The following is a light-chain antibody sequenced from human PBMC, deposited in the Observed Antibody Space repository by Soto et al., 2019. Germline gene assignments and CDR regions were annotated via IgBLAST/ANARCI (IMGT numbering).Light chain of an antibody. CDR3: QQSYRLPLT. J-gene: IGKJ4*01. CDR1: QRISAF. V-gene: IGKV1-39*01. CDR2: SAS. Sequence: DIQMTQSPSSVSAFVGESVTITCHASQRISAFLNWYHQKPGKAPKLLIYSASYLQSGVPPNFSGIGSGTDFTLSIVTLQPKASGTYFCQQSYRLPLTFGGGTKVEI.